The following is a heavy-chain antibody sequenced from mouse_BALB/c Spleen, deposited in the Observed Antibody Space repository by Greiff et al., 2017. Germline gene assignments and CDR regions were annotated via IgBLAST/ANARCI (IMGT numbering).Heavy chain of an antibody. CDR2: INPSSGYT. Sequence: VKLMESGAELARPGASVKMSCKASGYTFTSYTMHWVKQRPGQGLEWIGYINPSSGYTNYNQKFKDKATLTADKSSSTAYMQLSSLTSEDSAVYYCARNGSSYGFAYWGQGTLVTVSA. CDR3: ARNGSSYGFAY. CDR1: GYTFTSYT. D-gene: IGHD1-1*01. J-gene: IGHJ3*01. V-gene: IGHV1-4*01.